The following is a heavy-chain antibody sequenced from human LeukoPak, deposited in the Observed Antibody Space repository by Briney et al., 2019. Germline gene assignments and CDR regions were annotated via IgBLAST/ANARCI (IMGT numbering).Heavy chain of an antibody. J-gene: IGHJ4*02. CDR2: IKQDGSEK. CDR1: GFTFSSDW. D-gene: IGHD6-6*01. V-gene: IGHV3-7*01. Sequence: GGSLRLSCAASGFTFSSDWMSWVRQAPGKGLEWVANIKQDGSEKYYVDSVKGRFTISRDNAKNSLYLQMNSLRAEDTAVYYCARAHSSSLPLTYRYWGQGTPVTVSS. CDR3: ARAHSSSLPLTYRY.